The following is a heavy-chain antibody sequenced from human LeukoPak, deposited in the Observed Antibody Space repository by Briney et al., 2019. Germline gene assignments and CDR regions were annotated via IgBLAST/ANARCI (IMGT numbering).Heavy chain of an antibody. J-gene: IGHJ4*02. V-gene: IGHV3-30*18. CDR2: ISYDGSNK. CDR1: GFTFSSYG. CDR3: AKEDSSNCGLDY. Sequence: GRSLRLSCEASGFTFSSYGMHWVRLAPGKGLEWVALISYDGSNKYYADSVKGRFTISRDNSKNTLYPQMNSLRGEDTAVYYCAKEDSSNCGLDYWGQGTLVTVSS. D-gene: IGHD6-13*01.